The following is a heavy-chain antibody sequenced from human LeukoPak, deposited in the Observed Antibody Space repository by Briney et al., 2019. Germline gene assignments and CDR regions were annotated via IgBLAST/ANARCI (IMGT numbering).Heavy chain of an antibody. CDR1: GGTFSSYA. CDR2: IIPIFGTA. V-gene: IGHV1-69*05. J-gene: IGHJ5*02. D-gene: IGHD6-19*01. CDR3: ARWQWLENNWFDP. Sequence: SVKVSCKASGGTFSSYAISWVRQAPGQGLEWMGGIIPIFGTANYAQKFQGRVTITTDESTSTAYMELSSLRSEDTAVYYCARWQWLENNWFDPWGQGTLVTVSS.